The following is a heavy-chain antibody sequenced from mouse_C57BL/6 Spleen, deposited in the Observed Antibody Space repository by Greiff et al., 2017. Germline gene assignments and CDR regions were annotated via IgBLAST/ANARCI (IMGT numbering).Heavy chain of an antibody. J-gene: IGHJ2*01. CDR2: IDPSDSYT. CDR1: GYTFTSYW. D-gene: IGHD1-2*01. Sequence: QVQLQQPGAELVKPGASVKLSCKASGYTFTSYWMQWVKQRPGQGLEWIGEIDPSDSYTTYNQKFKGKATLTVDTSSSTAYMQLSSLTSEDSAVYYCARKGTTAYYFDYWGQGTTLTVSS. CDR3: ARKGTTAYYFDY. V-gene: IGHV1-50*01.